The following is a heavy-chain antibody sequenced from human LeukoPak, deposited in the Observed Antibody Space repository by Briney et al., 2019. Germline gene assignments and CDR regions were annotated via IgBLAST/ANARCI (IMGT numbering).Heavy chain of an antibody. CDR1: GGTFSSYA. CDR3: AIVLRFLEWLYYFDY. D-gene: IGHD3-3*01. V-gene: IGHV1-69*01. Sequence: GASVKVSCKASGGTFSSYAISWVRQAPGQGLEWMGGIIPIFGTANYARKFQGRVTITADESTSTAYMELSSLRSEDTAVYYCAIVLRFLEWLYYFDYWGQGTLVTVSS. CDR2: IIPIFGTA. J-gene: IGHJ4*02.